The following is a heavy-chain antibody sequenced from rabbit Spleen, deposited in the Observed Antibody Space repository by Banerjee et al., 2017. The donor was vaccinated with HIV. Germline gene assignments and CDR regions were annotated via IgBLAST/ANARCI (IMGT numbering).Heavy chain of an antibody. CDR2: IDAVTV. CDR1: GVSFSYSSY. J-gene: IGHJ6*01. V-gene: IGHV1S40*01. Sequence: QSLEESGGDLVKPGASLTLTCTASGVSFSYSSYMCWVRQAPGKGLEWIACIDAVTVYYASWANGRFTISKTSSTTVTLQMTSLTAADTATYFCARGSGGDAYGMDLWGQGTLVTVS. D-gene: IGHD1-1*01. CDR3: ARGSGGDAYGMDL.